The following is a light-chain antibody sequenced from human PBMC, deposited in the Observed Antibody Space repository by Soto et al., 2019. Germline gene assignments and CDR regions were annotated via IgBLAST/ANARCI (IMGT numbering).Light chain of an antibody. CDR2: MAS. CDR1: QHLSTY. CDR3: QQYHSSSWT. V-gene: IGKV1-5*03. J-gene: IGKJ1*01. Sequence: GDRVAITCRASQHLSTYLAWYQQKPGKAPNRLIYMASHLHSGVPSRFSGSGSGTEFTLTISSLQPDEFATYYCQQYHSSSWTFGQGTKVEIK.